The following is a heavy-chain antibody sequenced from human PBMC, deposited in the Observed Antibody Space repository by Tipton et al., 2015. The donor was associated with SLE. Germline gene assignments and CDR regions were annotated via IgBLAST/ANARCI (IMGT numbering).Heavy chain of an antibody. V-gene: IGHV4-39*07. D-gene: IGHD7-27*01. CDR2: IYYSGSS. CDR1: GGSISSSSYY. J-gene: IGHJ4*02. CDR3: ARDPNGGYGSFDY. Sequence: LRLSCTVSGGSISSSSYYWGWIRQPLGKGLEWIGRIYYSGSSYYNPSLKSRVTISVDTSKNQFSLKLSSVTAADTAVYYCARDPNGGYGSFDYWGLGALVTVSS.